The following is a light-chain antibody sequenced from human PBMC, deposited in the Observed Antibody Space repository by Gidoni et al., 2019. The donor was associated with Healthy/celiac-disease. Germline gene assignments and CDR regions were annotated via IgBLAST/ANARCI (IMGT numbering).Light chain of an antibody. CDR3: QAWDSGVV. Sequence: SYELTQPPSVSVSPGQTASITCSGDKLGDKYACWYQQKPGQSPVLVIHQDSKRPSGIPERFSGSNSGNTATLTISGTQAMDEADYYCQAWDSGVVFGGGTKLTVL. CDR1: KLGDKY. J-gene: IGLJ2*01. V-gene: IGLV3-1*01. CDR2: QDS.